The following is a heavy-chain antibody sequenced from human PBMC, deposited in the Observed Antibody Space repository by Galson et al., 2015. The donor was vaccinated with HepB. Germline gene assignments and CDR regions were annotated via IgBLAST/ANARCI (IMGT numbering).Heavy chain of an antibody. D-gene: IGHD5-18*01. CDR3: ARERIQLWLRNFDY. Sequence: SLRLSCAASGFTFSSYGMHWVRQAPGKGLEWVAVIWYDGSNKYYADSVKGRFTISRDNSKNTLYLQMNSLRAEDTAVYYCARERIQLWLRNFDYWGQGTLVTVSS. V-gene: IGHV3-33*01. CDR1: GFTFSSYG. J-gene: IGHJ4*02. CDR2: IWYDGSNK.